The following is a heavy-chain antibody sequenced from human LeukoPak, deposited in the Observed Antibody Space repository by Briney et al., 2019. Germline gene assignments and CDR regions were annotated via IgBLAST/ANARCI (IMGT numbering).Heavy chain of an antibody. CDR2: ISSSSSYI. CDR3: ASAPCGGDCYSVYFDY. Sequence: GGSLRLSCAASGFTFSSYSMNWVRQAPGKGLEWVSSISSSSSYIYYADSVKGRFTISRDNAKNSLYLQMNSLRAEDTAVYYCASAPCGGDCYSVYFDYWGQGTLVTVSS. CDR1: GFTFSSYS. D-gene: IGHD2-21*02. J-gene: IGHJ4*02. V-gene: IGHV3-21*01.